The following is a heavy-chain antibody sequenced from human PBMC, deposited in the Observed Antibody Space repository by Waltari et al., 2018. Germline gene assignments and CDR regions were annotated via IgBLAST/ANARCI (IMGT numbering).Heavy chain of an antibody. CDR2: ISGSGGST. J-gene: IGHJ4*02. D-gene: IGHD6-13*01. Sequence: EVQLLESGGGLVQPGGSLRLSCAASGFTFSSYAMSWVRQAPGRGLEWVSAISGSGGSTYYADSVKGRFTISRDNSKNTLYLQMNSLRAEDTAVYYCAKGGAAAGTFDYWGQGTLVTVSS. CDR1: GFTFSSYA. V-gene: IGHV3-23*01. CDR3: AKGGAAAGTFDY.